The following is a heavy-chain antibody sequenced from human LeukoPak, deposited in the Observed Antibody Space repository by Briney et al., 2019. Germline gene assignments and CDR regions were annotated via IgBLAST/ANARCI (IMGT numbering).Heavy chain of an antibody. V-gene: IGHV3-30*18. CDR3: AKENTVTTGFDY. CDR2: ISYDGSNK. CDR1: GFTFSSYG. D-gene: IGHD4-17*01. Sequence: GGSLRLSCAASGFTFSSYGMHCVRQAPGKGLEWVAVISYDGSNKYYADSVKGRFTISRDNSKNTLYLQMNSLRAEDTAVYYCAKENTVTTGFDYWGQGTLVTVSS. J-gene: IGHJ4*02.